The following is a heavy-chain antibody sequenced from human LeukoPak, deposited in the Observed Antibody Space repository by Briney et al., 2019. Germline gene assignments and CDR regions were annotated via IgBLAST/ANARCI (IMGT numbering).Heavy chain of an antibody. J-gene: IGHJ6*02. D-gene: IGHD1-26*01. Sequence: GESLKISCKSSGYSFLNYWIGWVRQRPGKGLEWIGITYPGDSDTRYSPSFQGQVTISADKSINTAYVQWSSLKASDTAMYYCVRRDLGNYYGLDVWGQGTQVTVSS. CDR3: VRRDLGNYYGLDV. CDR1: GYSFLNYW. V-gene: IGHV5-51*01. CDR2: TYPGDSDT.